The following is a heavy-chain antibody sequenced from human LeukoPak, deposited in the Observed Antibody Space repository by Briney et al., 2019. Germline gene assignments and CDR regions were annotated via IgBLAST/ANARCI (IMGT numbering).Heavy chain of an antibody. V-gene: IGHV3-30*18. CDR1: GFTFSSYG. CDR3: AKDQWFGEFDAFDI. D-gene: IGHD3-10*01. Sequence: GGSLRLSCAASGFTFSSYGMHWVRQAPGKGLEWVAVISYDGSNKYYADSVKGRFTISRDNSKNTLYLQMNSLRAEDTAVYCCAKDQWFGEFDAFDIWGQGTMATVSS. CDR2: ISYDGSNK. J-gene: IGHJ3*02.